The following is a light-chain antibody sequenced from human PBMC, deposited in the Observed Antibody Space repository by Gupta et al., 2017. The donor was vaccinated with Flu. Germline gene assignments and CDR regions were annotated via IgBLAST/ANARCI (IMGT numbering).Light chain of an antibody. V-gene: IGKV4-1*01. Sequence: DYMMTPQPDALAVSLGERATTTCKSSQSVLYSTNNKNYLAWYQQKPGQPPKLLIYRASTRDSGVPDRFSGSGSGTEFTLTISILHAEDVAVYSCQQDNASPLTFGRGTKVEIK. CDR3: QQDNASPLT. J-gene: IGKJ4*01. CDR2: RAS. CDR1: QSVLYSTNNKNY.